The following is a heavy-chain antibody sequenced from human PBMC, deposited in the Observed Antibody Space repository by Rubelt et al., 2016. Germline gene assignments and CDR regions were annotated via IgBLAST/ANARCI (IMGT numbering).Heavy chain of an antibody. J-gene: IGHJ6*01. Sequence: RRAVWVSRINSDGSSTSYADSVKGRFTISRDNAKNSLYLQMNSLRAEDTAVYYCAKALRYCSGGSCYSRRPSYYYYGMDVWGQGTTVTVSS. CDR2: INSDGSST. V-gene: IGHV3-74*01. D-gene: IGHD2-15*01. CDR3: AKALRYCSGGSCYSRRPSYYYYGMDV.